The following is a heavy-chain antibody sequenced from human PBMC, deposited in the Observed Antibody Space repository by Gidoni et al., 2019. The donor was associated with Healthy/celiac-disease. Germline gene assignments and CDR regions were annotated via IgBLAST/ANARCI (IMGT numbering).Heavy chain of an antibody. Sequence: EVQLVESGGGLVQPGGSLRLSCAASGFTFSSYWMSWVRQAPGKGLEWVANIKQDGSEKYYVGSVKGRFTISRDNAKNSLYLQMNSLRAEDTAVYYCAREVYGDYFSRAVSYWGQGTLVTVSS. CDR2: IKQDGSEK. V-gene: IGHV3-7*04. J-gene: IGHJ4*02. CDR1: GFTFSSYW. CDR3: AREVYGDYFSRAVSY. D-gene: IGHD4-17*01.